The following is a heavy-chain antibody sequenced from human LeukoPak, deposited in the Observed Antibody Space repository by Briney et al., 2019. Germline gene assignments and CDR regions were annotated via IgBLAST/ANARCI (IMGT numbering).Heavy chain of an antibody. CDR1: GFTFSSYS. D-gene: IGHD6-13*01. J-gene: IGHJ3*02. CDR2: ISSSSSYI. V-gene: IGHV3-21*01. Sequence: GGSLRLSCAASGFTFSSYSMSWVRQAPGKGLEWVSSISSSSSYIYYADSVKGRFTISRDNAKNSLYLQMNSLRAEDTAVYYCARGGSSWYLDDAFDIWGQGTMVTVSS. CDR3: ARGGSSWYLDDAFDI.